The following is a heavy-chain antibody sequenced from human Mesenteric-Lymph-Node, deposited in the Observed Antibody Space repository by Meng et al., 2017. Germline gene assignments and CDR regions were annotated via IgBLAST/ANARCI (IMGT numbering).Heavy chain of an antibody. V-gene: IGHV3-30*01. J-gene: IGHJ6*02. Sequence: GESLKISCADSGFAFSGYAMHWVRQAPGKGLEWVAVISYDGSNKYYADSVKGRFTISRDNSKNTLYLQMNSLRSEDTALHYCARDCSSISSTVYFHYGMDVWGQGTTVTVSS. CDR2: ISYDGSNK. D-gene: IGHD2-2*01. CDR3: ARDCSSISSTVYFHYGMDV. CDR1: GFAFSGYA.